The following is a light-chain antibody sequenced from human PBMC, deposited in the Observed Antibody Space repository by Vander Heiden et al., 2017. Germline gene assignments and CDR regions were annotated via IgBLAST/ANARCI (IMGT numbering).Light chain of an antibody. CDR1: QTIGSSS. J-gene: IGKJ2*01. Sequence: ELGLTQSPGSLYLSPGERATLACRASQTIGSSSLAWYQQKPGEAPRLLIYGASRRATGIPDRFSVSGSGTDFTLSIRSLEPEDFAVYYCQHYGSSRRTFGQGTKLQIK. V-gene: IGKV3-20*01. CDR2: GAS. CDR3: QHYGSSRRT.